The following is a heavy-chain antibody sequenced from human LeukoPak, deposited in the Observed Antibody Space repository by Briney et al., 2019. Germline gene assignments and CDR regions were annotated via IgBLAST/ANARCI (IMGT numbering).Heavy chain of an antibody. J-gene: IGHJ4*02. CDR1: GFTFSSYA. D-gene: IGHD6-13*01. CDR2: ISYDGSNK. CDR3: ARSTTIAAAGTYFDY. Sequence: GGSLRLSCAASGFTFSSYAMHWVRQAPGKGLEWVAVISYDGSNKYYADSVMGRFTISRDNSKNTLYLQMNSLRAEDTAVYYCARSTTIAAAGTYFDYWGQGTLVTVSS. V-gene: IGHV3-30-3*01.